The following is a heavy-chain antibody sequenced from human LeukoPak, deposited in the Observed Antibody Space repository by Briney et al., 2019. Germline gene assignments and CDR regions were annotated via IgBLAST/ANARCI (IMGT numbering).Heavy chain of an antibody. CDR2: IHYSGST. D-gene: IGHD4-17*01. Sequence: SVTLSLTCTVSGGSTSSYYWSWIRQPPGKGLEWIGYIHYSGSTNCNPSLKSRVTISVDTSKNQFSLNLSSVTAAGTAVYYCARVSYDYGDSYYFDYWGQGTLVTVSS. CDR1: GGSTSSYY. CDR3: ARVSYDYGDSYYFDY. V-gene: IGHV4-59*01. J-gene: IGHJ4*02.